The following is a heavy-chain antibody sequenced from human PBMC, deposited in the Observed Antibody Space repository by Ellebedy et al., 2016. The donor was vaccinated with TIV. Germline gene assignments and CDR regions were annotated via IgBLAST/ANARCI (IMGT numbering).Heavy chain of an antibody. V-gene: IGHV3-7*01. CDR2: TNPDGSAT. J-gene: IGHJ3*01. CDR3: ARDPMRFAFDL. CDR1: GFTFSSYA. Sequence: GGSLRLSCAASGFTFSSYAMSWVRQAPGKGLEWVANTNPDGSATYYVDSMTGRLTISRDNAKNSLFLQMSSLRADDTAVYYCARDPMRFAFDLWGQGTMVTVSS.